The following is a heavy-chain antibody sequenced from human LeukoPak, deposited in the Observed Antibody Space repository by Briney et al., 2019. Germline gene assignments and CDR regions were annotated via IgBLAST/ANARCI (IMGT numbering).Heavy chain of an antibody. CDR3: AGGHCSSTSCYTAGYYYYYMDV. V-gene: IGHV1-46*01. D-gene: IGHD2-2*02. Sequence: ASVKLSCKASGYTFTSYYMHWVRQAPGQGLEWMGVINPSGGSTSYAQKVQGRVTMTRDTSTNTVYVEQSSPRSEDTAVYYCAGGHCSSTSCYTAGYYYYYMDVWGKGTTVTVSS. CDR1: GYTFTSYY. J-gene: IGHJ6*03. CDR2: INPSGGST.